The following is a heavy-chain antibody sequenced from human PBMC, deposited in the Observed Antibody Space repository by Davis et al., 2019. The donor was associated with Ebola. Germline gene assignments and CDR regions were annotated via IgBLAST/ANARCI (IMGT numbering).Heavy chain of an antibody. CDR3: AKDGGRYYDYIWGSHSSYGMDV. J-gene: IGHJ6*02. CDR2: ISWNSGSI. Sequence: GGSLRLSCAASGFTFDDYAMHWVRHAPGKGLEWVSGISWNSGSIGYADSVKGRFTISRDNAKNSLYLQMNSLRAEDTALYYCAKDGGRYYDYIWGSHSSYGMDVWGQGTTVTVSS. D-gene: IGHD3-16*01. V-gene: IGHV3-9*01. CDR1: GFTFDDYA.